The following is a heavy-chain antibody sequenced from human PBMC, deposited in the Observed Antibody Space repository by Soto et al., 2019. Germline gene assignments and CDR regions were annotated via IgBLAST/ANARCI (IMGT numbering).Heavy chain of an antibody. CDR1: GGTFSSLA. V-gene: IGHV1-69*06. Sequence: QVQLVQSGAEVKKPGSSVKVSCKASGGTFSSLAISWVRQAPGQGLEWMGGLVPVFGTANYAQKFQDRVTITADKSTSPSYMELSSLRSEDTAVYYCARSPGVLDSWGQGTLVTVSS. D-gene: IGHD3-10*01. J-gene: IGHJ4*02. CDR2: LVPVFGTA. CDR3: ARSPGVLDS.